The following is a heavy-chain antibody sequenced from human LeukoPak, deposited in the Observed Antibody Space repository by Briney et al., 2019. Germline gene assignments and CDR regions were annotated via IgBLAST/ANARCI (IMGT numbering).Heavy chain of an antibody. CDR3: AKDNEYYGSGSYLGY. V-gene: IGHV3-23*01. CDR2: ISGSGGST. CDR1: GFTFSSYA. J-gene: IGHJ4*02. D-gene: IGHD3-10*01. Sequence: GSLRLSCAASGFTFSSYAMSWVRQAPGKGLEWVSAISGSGGSTYYADSVKGRFTISRDNSKNTLYLQMNSLRAEDTAVYYCAKDNEYYGSGSYLGYWGQGTLVTVSS.